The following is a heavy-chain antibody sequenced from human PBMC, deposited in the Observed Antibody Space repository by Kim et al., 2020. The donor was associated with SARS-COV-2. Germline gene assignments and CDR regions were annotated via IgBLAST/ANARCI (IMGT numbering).Heavy chain of an antibody. V-gene: IGHV4-34*01. D-gene: IGHD6-13*01. J-gene: IGHJ4*02. Sequence: PSLKSRVTISVDTSKNQFSLKLSSVTAADTAVYYCARSSEQQLVREGYDYWGQGTLVTVSS. CDR3: ARSSEQQLVREGYDY.